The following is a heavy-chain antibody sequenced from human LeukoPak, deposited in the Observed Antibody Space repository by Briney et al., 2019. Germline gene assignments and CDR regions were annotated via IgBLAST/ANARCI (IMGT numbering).Heavy chain of an antibody. CDR3: ARHQYPNDAFDI. Sequence: SETLSLTCTVSGGSISSYYWSWIRQPPGKGLEWIGYIYYSGSTNYNPSLKSRVTISVDTSKNQFSLKLSSVTAADTAVYYCARHQYPNDAFDIWGQGTMVTVSS. D-gene: IGHD2-2*02. CDR2: IYYSGST. CDR1: GGSISSYY. J-gene: IGHJ3*02. V-gene: IGHV4-59*08.